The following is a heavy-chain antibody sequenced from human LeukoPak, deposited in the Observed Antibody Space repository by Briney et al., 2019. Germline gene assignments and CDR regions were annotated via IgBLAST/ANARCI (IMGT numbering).Heavy chain of an antibody. Sequence: GRSLRLSCAASGFTFSSYGMHWVRQAPGKGLEWVADISYDGSNKYYAASVKGRFTISRDNSKNTLYLQMYSLRAEDTAVYYCAKNSGSYYDYGMDVWGQGTTVTVSS. CDR2: ISYDGSNK. CDR3: AKNSGSYYDYGMDV. J-gene: IGHJ6*02. CDR1: GFTFSSYG. V-gene: IGHV3-30*18. D-gene: IGHD1-26*01.